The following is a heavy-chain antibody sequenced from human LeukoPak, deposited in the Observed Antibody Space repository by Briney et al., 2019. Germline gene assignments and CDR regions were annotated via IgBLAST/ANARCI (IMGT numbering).Heavy chain of an antibody. CDR2: ISSSGSTI. V-gene: IGHV3-48*03. J-gene: IGHJ4*02. CDR1: GFTFSSYE. CDR3: ARIVGKASFDY. D-gene: IGHD1-26*01. Sequence: GGSLRLSCAASGFTFSSYEMNWVRQAPGKGLEWVSYISSSGSTIYYADSVKGRFTIPRDNAKNSLYLQMNSLRAEDTALYYWARIVGKASFDYWGQGTLVTVSS.